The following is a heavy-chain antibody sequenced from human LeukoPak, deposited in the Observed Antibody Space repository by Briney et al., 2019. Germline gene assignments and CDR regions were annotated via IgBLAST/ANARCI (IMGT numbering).Heavy chain of an antibody. Sequence: GASVKVSCKASGYTFTGYYMHWVRQAPGQGLEWMGWINPNSGGTNYAQKFQGRVTMTRDTSISTAYMELSRLRSDDTAVYYCAREMRVAGRFINWFDPWGQGTLVTVSS. V-gene: IGHV1-2*02. CDR2: INPNSGGT. CDR1: GYTFTGYY. J-gene: IGHJ5*02. D-gene: IGHD6-19*01. CDR3: AREMRVAGRFINWFDP.